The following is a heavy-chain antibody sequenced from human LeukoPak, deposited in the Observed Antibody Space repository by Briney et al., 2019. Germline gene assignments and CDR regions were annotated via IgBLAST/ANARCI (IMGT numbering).Heavy chain of an antibody. CDR3: ARPSIAANGWFDP. CDR2: INHNGNVD. CDR1: GFTFSSYW. Sequence: GGSLRLSCAASGFTFSSYWMNWARQAPGKGLEWVASINHNGNVDYYVDSVKGRFTISRDNAKNSLYLQMSNLRAEDTAVYFCARPSIAANGWFDPWGQGTLVTVSS. V-gene: IGHV3-7*03. D-gene: IGHD6-6*01. J-gene: IGHJ5*02.